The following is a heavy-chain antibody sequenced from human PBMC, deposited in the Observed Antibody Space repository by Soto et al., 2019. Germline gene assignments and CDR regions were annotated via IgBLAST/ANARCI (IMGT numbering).Heavy chain of an antibody. CDR2: IYYSGST. D-gene: IGHD3-22*01. CDR1: GGSISSSSYY. CDR3: ARHALYYYDSSEFDY. V-gene: IGHV4-39*01. J-gene: IGHJ4*02. Sequence: SETLSLTCTVSGGSISSSSYYWGWIRQPPGKGLEWIGSIYYSGSTYYNPSLKSRVTISVDTSKNQFSLKLSSVTAADTAVYYCARHALYYYDSSEFDYWGQGTLVTVSS.